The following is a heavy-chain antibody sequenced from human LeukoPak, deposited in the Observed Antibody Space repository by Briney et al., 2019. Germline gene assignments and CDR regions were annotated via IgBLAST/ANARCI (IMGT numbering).Heavy chain of an antibody. Sequence: GASVKVSCKASGGTFSSYAISWVRQAPGQGLEWMGGIIPIFGTANYAQKFRGRVTITADKSTRTAYMELSSLRSEDTAVYYCARVGQQLVTRKPQFDYWGQGTLVTVPS. V-gene: IGHV1-69*06. J-gene: IGHJ4*02. CDR2: IIPIFGTA. D-gene: IGHD6-13*01. CDR3: ARVGQQLVTRKPQFDY. CDR1: GGTFSSYA.